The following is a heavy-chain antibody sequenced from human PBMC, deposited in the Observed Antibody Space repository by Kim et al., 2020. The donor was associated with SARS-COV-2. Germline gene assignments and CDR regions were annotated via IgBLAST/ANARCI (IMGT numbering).Heavy chain of an antibody. V-gene: IGHV5-10-1*01. D-gene: IGHD6-13*01. CDR2: IDPSDSYT. J-gene: IGHJ1*01. CDR3: ARHPGGGVITAAGTEYFQH. Sequence: GESLKISCKGSGYSFTSYWISWVRQMHGKGLEWMGRIDPSDSYTNYSPSFQGHVTISADKSISTAYLQWSSLKASDTAMYYCARHPGGGVITAAGTEYFQHWGQGTLVTVSS. CDR1: GYSFTSYW.